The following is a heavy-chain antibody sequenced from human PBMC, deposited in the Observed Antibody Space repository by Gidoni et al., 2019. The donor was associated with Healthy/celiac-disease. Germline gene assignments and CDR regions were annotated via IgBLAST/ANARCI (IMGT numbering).Heavy chain of an antibody. CDR2: ISGSGGST. Sequence: EVQLLESGGGLVQPGGSLRLSCAASGFTFSRYAMSGVRQAPGKGLEWGSAISGSGGSTYYADSGKGRFTISRDNSKNTLYLQMNSLRAEDTAVYYCAKERLAAAGRDYYYYGMDVWGQGTTVTVSS. CDR3: AKERLAAAGRDYYYYGMDV. CDR1: GFTFSRYA. D-gene: IGHD6-13*01. V-gene: IGHV3-23*01. J-gene: IGHJ6*02.